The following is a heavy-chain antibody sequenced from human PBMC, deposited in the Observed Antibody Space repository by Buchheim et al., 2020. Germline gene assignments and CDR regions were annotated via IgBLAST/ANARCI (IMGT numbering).Heavy chain of an antibody. J-gene: IGHJ4*02. Sequence: QVQLQQWGAGLLKPSETLSLTCAVYGGSFSGYYWSWIRQPPGKGLEWIGEINHSGSTNYNPSLKSRVTISVDTSKNQFSLKLSSVTAADTAVYYCARDGLGYCSGGSCYPGGYWGQGTL. CDR1: GGSFSGYY. CDR3: ARDGLGYCSGGSCYPGGY. V-gene: IGHV4-34*01. CDR2: INHSGST. D-gene: IGHD2-15*01.